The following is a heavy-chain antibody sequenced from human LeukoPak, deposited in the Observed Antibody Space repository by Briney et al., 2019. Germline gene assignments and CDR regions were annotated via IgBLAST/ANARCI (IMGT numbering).Heavy chain of an antibody. CDR2: IYYSGST. Sequence: PSETLSLTCTVSGGSINSGGYYWSWIRQHPGKGLEWIGYIYYSGSTYYNPSLKSRVTISVDTSKNQFSLKLSSVTAADTAVYYCARGRCSSTSCHYDPKDDAFDIWGQGTMVTVSS. V-gene: IGHV4-31*03. CDR1: GGSINSGGYY. D-gene: IGHD2-2*01. J-gene: IGHJ3*02. CDR3: ARGRCSSTSCHYDPKDDAFDI.